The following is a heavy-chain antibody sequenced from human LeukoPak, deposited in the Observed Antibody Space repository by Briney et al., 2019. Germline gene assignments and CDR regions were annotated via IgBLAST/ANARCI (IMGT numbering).Heavy chain of an antibody. CDR2: IYTSGNT. CDR1: GDSISSYF. Sequence: SETLSLTCAVSGDSISSYFWNWIRQPAGKELEWIGRIYTSGNTNYSPSLRSRVTMSLDTSKNQFSLKLSSVTAADTAVYYCVRGGRAATDTYFDPWGQGTLVTVSS. V-gene: IGHV4-4*07. J-gene: IGHJ5*02. CDR3: VRGGRAATDTYFDP. D-gene: IGHD1-1*01.